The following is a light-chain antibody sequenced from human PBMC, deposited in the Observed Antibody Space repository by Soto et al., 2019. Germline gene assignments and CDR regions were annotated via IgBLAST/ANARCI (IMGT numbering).Light chain of an antibody. Sequence: QPVLTQSPSASASLGASVKLTCTLSSGHSSYAIAWHQQQPEKGPRYLRKLDSDGSHTKGDAIPDRFSGSSSGAERYLTISSLQSEDEADYYCQTWGTGIHVVFGGGTKLTVL. CDR2: LDSDGSH. V-gene: IGLV4-69*01. J-gene: IGLJ2*01. CDR1: SGHSSYA. CDR3: QTWGTGIHVV.